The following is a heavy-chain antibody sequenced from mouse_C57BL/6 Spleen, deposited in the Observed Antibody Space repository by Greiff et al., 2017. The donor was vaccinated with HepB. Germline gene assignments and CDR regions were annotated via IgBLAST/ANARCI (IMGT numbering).Heavy chain of an antibody. CDR3: ARGGNGNYEYYFDY. Sequence: VQLQQSVAELVRPGASVKLSCTASGFNIKNPYMHWVKQRPEQGLEWIGRIDPANGNTKYAPKFQGKATITADTSSNTAYLQLSSLTSEDTAIYYCARGGNGNYEYYFDYWGQGTTLTVSS. CDR1: GFNIKNPY. J-gene: IGHJ2*01. D-gene: IGHD2-1*01. V-gene: IGHV14-3*01. CDR2: IDPANGNT.